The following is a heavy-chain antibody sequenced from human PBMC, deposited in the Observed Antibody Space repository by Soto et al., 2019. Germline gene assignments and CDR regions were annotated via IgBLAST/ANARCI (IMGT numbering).Heavy chain of an antibody. V-gene: IGHV5-51*01. Sequence: GESLKISCKGSGYSFTSYWIGWVRQMPGKGLEWMGIIYPGDSDTRYSPSFQGQVTISADKSISTAYLQWSSLKASDTAMYYCARHGNGDYAGYYYGMDVWGQGTTVTVSS. D-gene: IGHD4-17*01. J-gene: IGHJ6*02. CDR1: GYSFTSYW. CDR3: ARHGNGDYAGYYYGMDV. CDR2: IYPGDSDT.